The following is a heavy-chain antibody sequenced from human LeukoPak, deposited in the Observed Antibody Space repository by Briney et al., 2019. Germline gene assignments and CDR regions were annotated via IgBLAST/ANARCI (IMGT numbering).Heavy chain of an antibody. V-gene: IGHV1-2*06. CDR1: GYTFTGYY. J-gene: IGHJ4*02. D-gene: IGHD2-15*01. Sequence: ASVKVSFKASGYTFTGYYMHWVRQAPGQGLEWMGRINPNSGGTNYAQKFQGRVTMTRDTSISTAYMVLSRLRSDDTAVYYCARRPPYCSGGSCYSGAGGPSGYWGQGTLVTVSS. CDR2: INPNSGGT. CDR3: ARRPPYCSGGSCYSGAGGPSGY.